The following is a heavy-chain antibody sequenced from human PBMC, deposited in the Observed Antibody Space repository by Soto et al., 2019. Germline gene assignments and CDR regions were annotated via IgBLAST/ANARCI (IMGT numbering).Heavy chain of an antibody. CDR3: ARDGNGRQLALFIDY. V-gene: IGHV1-46*02. J-gene: IGHJ4*02. CDR1: GYTFNSYY. CDR2: INPNDGYT. D-gene: IGHD1-7*01. Sequence: GASVKVSCKASGYTFNSYYMNWVRQAPGQGLEWLGIINPNDGYTNYAQKLQGRITITRDTSTSTAYMELRSLRSDDTAVYYCARDGNGRQLALFIDYWGQGTLVTVSS.